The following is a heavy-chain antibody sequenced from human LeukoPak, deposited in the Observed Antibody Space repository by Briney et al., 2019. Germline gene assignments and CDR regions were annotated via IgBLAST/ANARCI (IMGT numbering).Heavy chain of an antibody. CDR1: GYTFTSYD. Sequence: ASVKVSCKASGYTFTSYDINWVRQAPGKGLEWMGGFDPEDGETIYAQKFQGRVTMTEDTSTDTAYMELSSLRSEDTAVYYCATVWDCGGDCFDYWGQGTLVTVSS. V-gene: IGHV1-24*01. D-gene: IGHD2-21*01. CDR3: ATVWDCGGDCFDY. J-gene: IGHJ4*02. CDR2: FDPEDGET.